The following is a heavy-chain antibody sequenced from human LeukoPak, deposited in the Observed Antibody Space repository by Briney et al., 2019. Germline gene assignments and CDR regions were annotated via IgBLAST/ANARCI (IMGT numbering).Heavy chain of an antibody. CDR3: ATNADYGDYVDGMDV. CDR1: GYTLTELS. V-gene: IGHV1-24*01. D-gene: IGHD4-17*01. Sequence: ASVKVSCKVSGYTLTELSMHWVRQAPGKGLEWMGGFDPEDGETIYAQKFQGRVTMTEDTSTDTAYMELSSLRSEDTAVYYCATNADYGDYVDGMDVWGQGTTVTVSS. CDR2: FDPEDGET. J-gene: IGHJ6*02.